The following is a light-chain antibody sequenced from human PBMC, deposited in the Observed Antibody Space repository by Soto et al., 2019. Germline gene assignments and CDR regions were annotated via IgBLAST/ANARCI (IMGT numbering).Light chain of an antibody. Sequence: QSVLTQPPSASGSPGHSVTISCTGTSSDVGRYNHVSWYQQHPGKAPKLIIFDVNKRPSGVPDRFSGPKSVNTASLTVSGLQAEDEADYYCSAYAGSIYVFGTGTKVTVL. CDR2: DVN. J-gene: IGLJ1*01. CDR1: SSDVGRYNH. CDR3: SAYAGSIYV. V-gene: IGLV2-8*01.